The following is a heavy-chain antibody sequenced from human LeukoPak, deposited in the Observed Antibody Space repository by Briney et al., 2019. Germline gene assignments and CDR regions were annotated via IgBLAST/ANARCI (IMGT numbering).Heavy chain of an antibody. CDR2: IGTAGDT. V-gene: IGHV3-13*01. J-gene: IGHJ4*02. Sequence: GGSLRLSCAASGFTFSDYDMHWVRQATGKGLEWVSAIGTAGDTYYTGSVKGRFTISRENAKNSLYLQMNSLRAGDTAVYYCARVAKERVGGVYYFDYWSQGTLVTVSS. CDR1: GFTFSDYD. D-gene: IGHD1-1*01. CDR3: ARVAKERVGGVYYFDY.